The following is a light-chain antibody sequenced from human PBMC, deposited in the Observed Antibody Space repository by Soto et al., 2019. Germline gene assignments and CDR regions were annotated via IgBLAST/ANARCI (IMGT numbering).Light chain of an antibody. Sequence: EIVMTQSPATLSVSPGERATLSCRASQSVKSNLAWYQQKPGQAPRLLIYAASTRATGFPARFSGSGSGTEFTLTISSLQSEDFAVYYCQQYNNWPKTFGQGTKVEIK. CDR3: QQYNNWPKT. CDR1: QSVKSN. V-gene: IGKV3-15*01. J-gene: IGKJ1*01. CDR2: AAS.